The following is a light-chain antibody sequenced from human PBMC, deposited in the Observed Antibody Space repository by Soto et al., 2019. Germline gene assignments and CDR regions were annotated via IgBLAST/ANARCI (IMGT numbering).Light chain of an antibody. Sequence: QLVLTQPPSASGTPGQRVTISCSGSSSNIGSNYVYWYQQLPGTAPKLLIYRNNQRPSGVPDRFSGSKSGTSASLAISGLRSEDEADYYCAAWDDSLSGPWVFGGGTPLTVL. CDR1: SSNIGSNY. V-gene: IGLV1-47*01. CDR3: AAWDDSLSGPWV. CDR2: RNN. J-gene: IGLJ3*02.